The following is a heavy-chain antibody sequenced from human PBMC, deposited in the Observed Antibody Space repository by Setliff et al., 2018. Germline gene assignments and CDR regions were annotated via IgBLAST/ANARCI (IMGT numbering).Heavy chain of an antibody. CDR2: INHSGST. Sequence: SETLSLTCAVYGGSFSGYYWSWIRQPPGKGLEWIVEINHSGSTNYNPSLKSRVTISVDTSKNQFSLKLRSVTAADTAVYYCARGGYSRGPPVYYFDYWGQGTLVTVSS. D-gene: IGHD5-12*01. J-gene: IGHJ4*02. CDR3: ARGGYSRGPPVYYFDY. CDR1: GGSFSGYY. V-gene: IGHV4-34*01.